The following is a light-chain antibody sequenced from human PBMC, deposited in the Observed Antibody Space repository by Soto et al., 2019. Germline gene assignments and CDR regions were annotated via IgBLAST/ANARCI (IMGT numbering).Light chain of an antibody. CDR2: DAS. Sequence: EIVMTQSPATLSVSPGEGATFSCRASQSINTKIAWYQLKPGQAPRLLIYDASIRATGIPARFSGSGSGTDFTLTINGVEPEDFAVYYCQQYGTARFSFGQGTKVDIK. CDR1: QSINTK. J-gene: IGKJ2*03. V-gene: IGKV3-15*01. CDR3: QQYGTARFS.